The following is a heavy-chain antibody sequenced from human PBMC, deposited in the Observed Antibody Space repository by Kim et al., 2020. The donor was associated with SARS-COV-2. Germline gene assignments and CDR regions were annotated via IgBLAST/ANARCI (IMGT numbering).Heavy chain of an antibody. V-gene: IGHV4-34*01. Sequence: SETLSLTCAVYGGSFSGYYWSWIRQPPGKGLEWIGEINHSGSTNYNPSLKSRVTISVDTSKNQFSLKLSSVTAADTAVYYCARGYVSSGGRGMDVWGQGTTVTVSS. CDR3: ARGYVSSGGRGMDV. J-gene: IGHJ6*02. CDR2: INHSGST. D-gene: IGHD3-10*01. CDR1: GGSFSGYY.